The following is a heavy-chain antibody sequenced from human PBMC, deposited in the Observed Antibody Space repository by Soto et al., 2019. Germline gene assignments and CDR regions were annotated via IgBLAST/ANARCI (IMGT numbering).Heavy chain of an antibody. CDR3: ARQDFWSGYYKWAFDY. V-gene: IGHV4-39*01. D-gene: IGHD3-3*01. J-gene: IGHJ4*02. Sequence: SETLSLTCTVSGDSFSSSDNYWGWIRQPPGKGLEWIGSFYYSGSTYYNPSLKSRVTMSVDTSQTQFSLKLSSVTAADTAVYYCARQDFWSGYYKWAFDYWGQGTLVTVSA. CDR1: GDSFSSSDNY. CDR2: FYYSGST.